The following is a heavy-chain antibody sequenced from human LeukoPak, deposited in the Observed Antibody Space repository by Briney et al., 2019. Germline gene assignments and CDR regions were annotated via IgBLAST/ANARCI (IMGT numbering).Heavy chain of an antibody. CDR1: GGSISSGGYY. D-gene: IGHD3-22*01. CDR2: IYYSGST. V-gene: IGHV4-31*03. Sequence: SETLSLTCTVSGGSISSGGYYWSWIRQHSGKGLEWIGYIYYSGSTYYNPSLKSRVTISVDTSKNQFSLKLSPVTAADTAVYYCARGDDSSGYYYSDFFDYWGQGTLVTVSS. J-gene: IGHJ4*02. CDR3: ARGDDSSGYYYSDFFDY.